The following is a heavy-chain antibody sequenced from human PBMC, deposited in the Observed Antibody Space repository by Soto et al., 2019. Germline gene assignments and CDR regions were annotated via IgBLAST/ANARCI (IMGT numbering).Heavy chain of an antibody. CDR2: IYYSGST. D-gene: IGHD1-26*01. J-gene: IGHJ5*02. V-gene: IGHV4-39*01. Sequence: QLHLRESGPGLVKPSETLSLTCTVSGGSITSSSYYWGWIRQPPGKGLEWIGSIYYSGSTYYEPSLNSRVSTSVDTSTNPFSLHLRSVPAADTAVYYCATEEVCGSYVYTFEPCGQGILVIVSS. CDR1: GGSITSSSYY. CDR3: ATEEVCGSYVYTFEP.